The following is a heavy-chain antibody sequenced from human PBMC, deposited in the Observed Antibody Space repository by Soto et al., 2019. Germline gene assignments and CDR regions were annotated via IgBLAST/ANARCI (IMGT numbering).Heavy chain of an antibody. CDR3: ARDPRGTPQWELLYMHY. CDR2: INPNSGGT. D-gene: IGHD1-26*01. CDR1: GYTFTGYY. V-gene: IGHV1-2*02. J-gene: IGHJ4*02. Sequence: ASVKVSCKASGYTFTGYYMHWVRQAPGQGLEWMGWINPNSGGTNYAQKFQGRVTMTRDTSISTAYMELSRLRSDDTAVYYCARDPRGTPQWELLYMHYWGQGTLVTVSS.